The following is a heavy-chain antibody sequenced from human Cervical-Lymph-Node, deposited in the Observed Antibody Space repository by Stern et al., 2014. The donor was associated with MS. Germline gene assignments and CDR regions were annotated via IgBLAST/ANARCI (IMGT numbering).Heavy chain of an antibody. CDR3: VRTESFYYYDGMDV. J-gene: IGHJ6*02. Sequence: DQLVESGGGVVPPGRSLRLSCADSGSTFSKSAMHWVRQAPGKGLEWVAVISHDGSNKQYGDSVKGRLAISRDNSRNTLSLEIYSLRAEDTAVYYCVRTESFYYYDGMDVWGHGTTVIVPS. V-gene: IGHV3-30*09. CDR2: ISHDGSNK. CDR1: GSTFSKSA.